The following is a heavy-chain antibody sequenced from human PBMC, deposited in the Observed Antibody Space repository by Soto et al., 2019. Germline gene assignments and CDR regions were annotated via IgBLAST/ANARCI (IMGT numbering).Heavy chain of an antibody. CDR2: IYYSGIT. J-gene: IGHJ4*02. CDR1: GDSISTVHYY. V-gene: IGHV4-61*01. CDR3: ARLWGWYFDY. D-gene: IGHD2-21*01. Sequence: SETLSLTCAVSGDSISTVHYYWSWIRQPPGKGLEWIGYIYYSGITNYNPSLKSRVTISVDTSKNQFSLKLSSVTAADTAVYYCARLWGWYFDYWGQGTLVTVSS.